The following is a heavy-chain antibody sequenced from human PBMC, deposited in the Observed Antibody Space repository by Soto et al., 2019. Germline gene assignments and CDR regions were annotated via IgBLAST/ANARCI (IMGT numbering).Heavy chain of an antibody. CDR1: GGSVSSGSYY. V-gene: IGHV4-61*01. J-gene: IGHJ4*02. CDR2: IYYSGST. Sequence: QVQLQESGPGLVKPSETLSLTCTVSGGSVSSGSYYRSWIRQPPGKGLEWIGYIYYSGSTNYNPSLKSRVTISVDTSKNQFSLKLSSVTAADTAVYYCARVKRLEGISFDYWGQGTLVTVSS. D-gene: IGHD3-3*01. CDR3: ARVKRLEGISFDY.